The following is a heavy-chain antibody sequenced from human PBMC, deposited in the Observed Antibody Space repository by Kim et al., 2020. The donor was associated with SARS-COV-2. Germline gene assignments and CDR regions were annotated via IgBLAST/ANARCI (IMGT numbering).Heavy chain of an antibody. V-gene: IGHV3-30*18. D-gene: IGHD2-15*01. J-gene: IGHJ6*02. CDR2: ISSDARKK. CDR1: GFIFSGYA. Sequence: GGSLRLSCAASGFIFSGYAMNWVRQAPGKGLEWVAVISSDARKKYYADSVKGRFTIARDNFKNTLYLQMNSRRAEDTAVYHRSKEYVTVVVLYGLDVWGQGNPVTVSS. CDR3: SKEYVTVVVLYGLDV.